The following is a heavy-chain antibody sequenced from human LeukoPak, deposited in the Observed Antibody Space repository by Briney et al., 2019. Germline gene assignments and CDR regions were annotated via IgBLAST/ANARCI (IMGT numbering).Heavy chain of an antibody. D-gene: IGHD5-18*01. J-gene: IGHJ4*02. Sequence: SETLSLTCSVSLGSISSSSYYWGWIRQSPGKGLEGIGNTYYSGSIYFNPSLKSRLTMSVDLSKNQFSLKLTSVTAADTAVYYCARVPGYSSPHYFDFWGRGTLVTVSS. CDR1: LGSISSSSYY. CDR2: TYYSGSI. V-gene: IGHV4-39*07. CDR3: ARVPGYSSPHYFDF.